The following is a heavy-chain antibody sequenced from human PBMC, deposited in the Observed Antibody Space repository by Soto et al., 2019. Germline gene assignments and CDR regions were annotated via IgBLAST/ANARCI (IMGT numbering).Heavy chain of an antibody. Sequence: QVQLVESGGGVVQPGRSLRLSCAASGFTFSRFGMHWVRQAPGKGLEWVAVISYDGSNRFYADSVKGRFTISRDNSKNTLYLQMNSLRAEDTAVYYCARDDLPGNNWSWFDPWGQGTLVTVSS. J-gene: IGHJ5*02. CDR3: ARDDLPGNNWSWFDP. V-gene: IGHV3-30*03. D-gene: IGHD3-3*01. CDR1: GFTFSRFG. CDR2: ISYDGSNR.